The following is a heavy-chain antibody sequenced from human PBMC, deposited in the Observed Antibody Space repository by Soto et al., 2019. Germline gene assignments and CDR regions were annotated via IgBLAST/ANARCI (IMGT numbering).Heavy chain of an antibody. J-gene: IGHJ5*02. CDR2: GSA. D-gene: IGHD2-15*01. CDR3: AREGPPDIAWFDP. CDR1: GGTFSIYT. Sequence: QVQLVQSGAEVKKPGSSVKVSCKASGGTFSIYTISWVRQAPGQGLEWMGGSANSAQKFQGRLTVTAYESPSTVYLELSSLTSEDTAVYYCAREGPPDIAWFDPWGQGTLVSVSS. V-gene: IGHV1-69*01.